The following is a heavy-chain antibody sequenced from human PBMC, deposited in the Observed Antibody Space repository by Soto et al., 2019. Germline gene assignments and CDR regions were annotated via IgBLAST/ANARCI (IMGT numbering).Heavy chain of an antibody. J-gene: IGHJ4*02. CDR3: AKRVLTGYSYYFDY. V-gene: IGHV3-23*01. CDR1: GFTLNNYG. D-gene: IGHD3-9*01. Sequence: EVQLLESGGGLVQPGGSLSLSCVASGFTLNNYGMSWVRQAPGKGLQWVSAISGSGGNTYYADSVKDPFTISRDTTKNTLYLHMNSLRAEDTAVYYCAKRVLTGYSYYFDYWGQGTLVTVSS. CDR2: ISGSGGNT.